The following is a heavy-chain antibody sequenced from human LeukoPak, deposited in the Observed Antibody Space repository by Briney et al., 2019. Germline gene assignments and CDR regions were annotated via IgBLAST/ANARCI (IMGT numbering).Heavy chain of an antibody. J-gene: IGHJ4*02. D-gene: IGHD2-8*02. V-gene: IGHV3-48*03. Sequence: GGSLRLSCAASGFTFSSYEMNWVRQAPGKGLEWVSYISSSGSTIYYADSVKGRFTISRDNAKNSLYLQMNSLRVEDTAFYYCARETYLDTGGLDYWGQGSLVTVSS. CDR3: ARETYLDTGGLDY. CDR2: ISSSGSTI. CDR1: GFTFSSYE.